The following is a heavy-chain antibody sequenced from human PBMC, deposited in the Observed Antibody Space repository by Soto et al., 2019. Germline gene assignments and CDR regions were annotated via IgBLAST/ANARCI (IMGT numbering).Heavy chain of an antibody. Sequence: PSETLSLTCTVSGGSISSSSYYWGWIRQPPGKGLEWIGSIYYSGSTYYNPSLKSRVTISVDTSKNQFSLKLSSVTAADTAVYYCARGDSGYEKFDYWGQGTLVTVPS. CDR2: IYYSGST. D-gene: IGHD5-12*01. CDR1: GGSISSSSYY. J-gene: IGHJ4*02. V-gene: IGHV4-39*01. CDR3: ARGDSGYEKFDY.